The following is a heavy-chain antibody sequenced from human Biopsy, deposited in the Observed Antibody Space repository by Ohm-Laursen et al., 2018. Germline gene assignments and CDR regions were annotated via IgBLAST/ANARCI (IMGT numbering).Heavy chain of an antibody. J-gene: IGHJ4*02. Sequence: GASVKVSCKASGYTFTSYDISWGRQAPGQGLEWMGWISPYNDKTSYPPKLQDRVTMTADTSTNTAHIELRSLRSDDTAVYYCARVFCTRTTRYGLLDNWGQGTVVTVSS. CDR1: GYTFTSYD. V-gene: IGHV1-18*01. CDR2: ISPYNDKT. D-gene: IGHD1/OR15-1a*01. CDR3: ARVFCTRTTRYGLLDN.